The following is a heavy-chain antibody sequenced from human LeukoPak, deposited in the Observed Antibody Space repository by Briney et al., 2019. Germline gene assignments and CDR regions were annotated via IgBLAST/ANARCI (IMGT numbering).Heavy chain of an antibody. CDR3: ARVVVAATGLDP. CDR1: GGSISSYY. Sequence: SETLSLTCTIPGGSISSYYWSWIRQPPGKGLEWIGYIYYSGSTNYNPSLKSRVTISVDTSKNQFSLKLSSVTAADTAVYYCARVVVAATGLDPWGQGTLVTVSS. V-gene: IGHV4-59*01. CDR2: IYYSGST. D-gene: IGHD2-15*01. J-gene: IGHJ5*02.